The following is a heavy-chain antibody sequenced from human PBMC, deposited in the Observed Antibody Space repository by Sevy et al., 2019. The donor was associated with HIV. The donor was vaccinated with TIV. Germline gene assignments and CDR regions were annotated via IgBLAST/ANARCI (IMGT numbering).Heavy chain of an antibody. V-gene: IGHV1-2*02. J-gene: IGHJ4*02. D-gene: IGHD5-12*01. CDR2: INPNSGAT. CDR1: XXXXXGQX. CDR3: ARXLRLXXYXXGXXXX. Sequence: ASVKVSCXAXXXXXXGQXXXXVRXAPGQGLEWMGWINPNSGATNXAQEFQGRVTMTRDTSISTAYMELSGLKFDDTAXYYCARXLRLXXYXXGXXXXXGQGTLVTVSS.